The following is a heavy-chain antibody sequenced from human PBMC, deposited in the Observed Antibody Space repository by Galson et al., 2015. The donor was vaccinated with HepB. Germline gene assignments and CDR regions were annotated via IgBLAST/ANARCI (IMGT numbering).Heavy chain of an antibody. CDR3: ARGGGMGATGWYFDL. CDR2: ISYDGSNK. V-gene: IGHV3-30-3*01. J-gene: IGHJ2*01. CDR1: GFTFSSYA. Sequence: SLRLSCAASGFTFSSYAMHWVRQAPGKGLEWVAVISYDGSNKYYADSVKGRYTISRDNSKSTLYLQMNSLRAEDTAVYYCARGGGMGATGWYFDLWGRGTLVTVSS. D-gene: IGHD1-26*01.